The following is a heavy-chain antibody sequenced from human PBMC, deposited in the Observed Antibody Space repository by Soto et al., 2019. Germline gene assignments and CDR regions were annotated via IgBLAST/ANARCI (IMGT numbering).Heavy chain of an antibody. CDR2: ISVSGNNA. CDR3: ARDQLRPGILYSLGVLLPEYGL. CDR1: GFAFSTFA. J-gene: IGHJ4*02. D-gene: IGHD3-22*01. V-gene: IGHV3-23*01. Sequence: LRLSCAASGFAFSTFAMTWVRQAPWKWLEWVAAISVSGNNAYYADSVKGRFTISRDNSQNSVFLQMSSLRADDTAVYYCARDQLRPGILYSLGVLLPEYGLWGQGTLVTVSS.